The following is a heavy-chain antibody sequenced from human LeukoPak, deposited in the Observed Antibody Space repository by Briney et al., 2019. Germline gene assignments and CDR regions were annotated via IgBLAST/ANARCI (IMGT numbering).Heavy chain of an antibody. V-gene: IGHV3-23*01. D-gene: IGHD1-26*01. Sequence: SGGSLRLSCATSGFSFSSYAMSWVRQAPGKGLEWVSAMSSSDDGRYYAASVRGRFTISRDTSRSTLYLQMNSLRAEDTAVYYCARTGGSQGGNYWGQGTLVTVSS. CDR1: GFSFSSYA. CDR3: ARTGGSQGGNY. CDR2: MSSSDDGR. J-gene: IGHJ4*02.